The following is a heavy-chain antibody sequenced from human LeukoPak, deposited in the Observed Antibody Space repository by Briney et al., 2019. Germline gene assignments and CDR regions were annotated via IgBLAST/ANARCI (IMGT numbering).Heavy chain of an antibody. CDR2: INHSGST. D-gene: IGHD3-10*01. V-gene: IGHV4-34*01. J-gene: IGHJ6*02. CDR3: ARIPRVRGVIVFTNYGMDV. Sequence: SETLSLTCAVYGGSFSGYYWSWIRQPSGKGLEWIGEINHSGSTNYNPSLKSRVTISVDTSKNQFSLKLSSVTAADTAVYYCARIPRVRGVIVFTNYGMDVWGQGTTVTVSS. CDR1: GGSFSGYY.